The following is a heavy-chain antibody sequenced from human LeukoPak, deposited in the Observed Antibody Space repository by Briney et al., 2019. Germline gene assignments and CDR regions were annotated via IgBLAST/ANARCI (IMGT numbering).Heavy chain of an antibody. D-gene: IGHD3-3*01. V-gene: IGHV1-2*02. CDR3: ASDRLFGVVGTSFQH. J-gene: IGHJ1*01. Sequence: ASVKDSCKASGYTFTGYYMHWVRQAPGQGLEWMGWINPNSGGTNYAQKFQGRVTMTRDTSISTAYMELSRLRSDDTAVYYCASDRLFGVVGTSFQHWGQGTLVTVSS. CDR2: INPNSGGT. CDR1: GYTFTGYY.